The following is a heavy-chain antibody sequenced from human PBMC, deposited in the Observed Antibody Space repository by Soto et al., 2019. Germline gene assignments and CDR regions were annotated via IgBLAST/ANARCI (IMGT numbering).Heavy chain of an antibody. CDR2: ISASSSYI. J-gene: IGHJ6*02. V-gene: IGHV3-21*01. CDR1: GFVFSTYS. CDR3: AGMGAGHCVSTSCYPSPTMGYGMDV. D-gene: IGHD2-2*01. Sequence: EVQLVESGGGLGKPGGSLRLSCAASGFVFSTYSMSWVRHVPGKGLEWVSSISASSSYIYYVDSVKGRFTISRDNAKNSLYLQMNSLRAEDTAVYFCAGMGAGHCVSTSCYPSPTMGYGMDVWGQGTTVTVSS.